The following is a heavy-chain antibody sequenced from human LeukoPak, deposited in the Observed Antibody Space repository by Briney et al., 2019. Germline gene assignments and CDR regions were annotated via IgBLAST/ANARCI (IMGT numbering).Heavy chain of an antibody. D-gene: IGHD6-6*01. CDR3: ARELGSSSENWFAP. J-gene: IGHJ5*02. CDR2: ISSSSSYI. V-gene: IGHV3-21*01. CDR1: GFTFSSYS. Sequence: GGSLRLSCAASGFTFSSYSMNWVRQAPGKGLEWVSSISSSSSYIYYADSVKGRFTISRDNAKNSLYLQMNSLRAEDTAVYYCARELGSSSENWFAPWGQGTLVTVSS.